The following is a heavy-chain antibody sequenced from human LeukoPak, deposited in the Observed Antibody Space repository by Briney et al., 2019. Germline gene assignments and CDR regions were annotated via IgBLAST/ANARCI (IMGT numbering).Heavy chain of an antibody. CDR3: ARHSIAAAGYPIHYFDY. J-gene: IGHJ4*02. Sequence: PSETLSLTCTVSGVSISSYYWSWLRQPPGKGLEWIGYIYYSGSTNYNPSLKSRVTISVDTSKNQFSLKLSSVTAADTAVYYCARHSIAAAGYPIHYFDYWGQGTLVTVSS. D-gene: IGHD6-13*01. V-gene: IGHV4-59*08. CDR2: IYYSGST. CDR1: GVSISSYY.